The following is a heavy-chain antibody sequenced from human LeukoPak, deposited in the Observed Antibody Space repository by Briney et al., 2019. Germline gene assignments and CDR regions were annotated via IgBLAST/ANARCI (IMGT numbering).Heavy chain of an antibody. D-gene: IGHD6-13*01. CDR3: ARESPAGLFDY. Sequence: PSQTLSLTCTVSGGSFSSGGYYWIWIRQHPGKGLEWIGYIYYSGSTYYNPSLKSRVTISVDTSKNQFSLKLSSVTAADAAVYYCARESPAGLFDYWGQGTLVTVSS. J-gene: IGHJ4*02. CDR2: IYYSGST. CDR1: GGSFSSGGYY. V-gene: IGHV4-31*03.